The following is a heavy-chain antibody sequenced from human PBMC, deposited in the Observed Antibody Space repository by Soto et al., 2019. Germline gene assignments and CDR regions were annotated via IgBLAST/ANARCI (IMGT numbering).Heavy chain of an antibody. D-gene: IGHD2-2*01. CDR2: MHTSGST. CDR1: GGSIRGYY. CDR3: VRASMPKAHFDS. J-gene: IGHJ4*02. V-gene: IGHV4-4*07. Sequence: LSXSCTFSGGSIRGYYWSWIRQSSGMGLEWIGRMHTSGSTNYNPSLKSRVTFSVDMSKNQISLKLTSVTAADTALYYCVRASMPKAHFDSWGQGTLVTVSS.